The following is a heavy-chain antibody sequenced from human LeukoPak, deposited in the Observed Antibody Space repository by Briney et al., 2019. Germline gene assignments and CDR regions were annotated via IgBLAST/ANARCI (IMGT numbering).Heavy chain of an antibody. J-gene: IGHJ4*02. CDR3: VLLSLTPG. CDR2: ISSDGANA. V-gene: IGHV3-74*01. Sequence: GGSLRLSCAASAFTFSSYGMHWVRQVPGKGLVWVSRISSDGANANYADSVKGRFTISRDNAKNTLYLQMNSLRAEDTAVYYCVLLSLTPGWGQGTLVTVSS. D-gene: IGHD3-10*02. CDR1: AFTFSSYG.